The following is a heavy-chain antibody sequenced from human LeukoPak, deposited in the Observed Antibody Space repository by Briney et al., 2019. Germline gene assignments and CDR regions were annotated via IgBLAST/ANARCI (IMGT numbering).Heavy chain of an antibody. V-gene: IGHV3-33*01. Sequence: HPGGSLRLSYAASGFTFSSYGMHWVRQAPGKGLEWVAVIWYDGSNKYYADSVKGRFTISRDNSKNTLYLQMNSLRAEDTAVYYCARGAREGFLEWLLSGGGYDYWGQGTLVTVSS. J-gene: IGHJ4*02. CDR2: IWYDGSNK. CDR1: GFTFSSYG. D-gene: IGHD3-3*01. CDR3: ARGAREGFLEWLLSGGGYDY.